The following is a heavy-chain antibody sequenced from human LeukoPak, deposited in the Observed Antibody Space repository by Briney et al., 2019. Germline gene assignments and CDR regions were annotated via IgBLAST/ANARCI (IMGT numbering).Heavy chain of an antibody. CDR1: GGSITNLYYY. D-gene: IGHD4-23*01. Sequence: PSQTLSLTCTVSGGSITNLYYYWTWIRQPGGKRLEWIGRIYTSGGTDYNPSLKARATLSVDKSKNQFSLNLASLTAADTALYYCAGRGSNSGTFDIWGPGTFVTVSS. V-gene: IGHV4-61*02. CDR2: IYTSGGT. J-gene: IGHJ3*02. CDR3: AGRGSNSGTFDI.